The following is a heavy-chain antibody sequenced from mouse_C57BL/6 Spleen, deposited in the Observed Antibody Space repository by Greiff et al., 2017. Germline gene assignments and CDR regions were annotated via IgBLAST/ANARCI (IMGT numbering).Heavy chain of an antibody. D-gene: IGHD1-1*01. CDR1: GFNIKDYY. J-gene: IGHJ4*01. V-gene: IGHV14-2*01. CDR2: IDPEDGEP. Sequence: EVQLQQSGAELVKPGASVKLSCTASGFNIKDYYMHWVKQRTEQGLEWIGRIDPEDGEPKYAPKFQGKATITADTSSNTAYLQLSSLTDEDTAVYYCGRRDYGNSYAMDYWGQGTPVTAFS. CDR3: GRRDYGNSYAMDY.